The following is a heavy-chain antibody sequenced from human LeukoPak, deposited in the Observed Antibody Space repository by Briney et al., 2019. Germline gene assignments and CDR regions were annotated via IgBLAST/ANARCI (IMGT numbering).Heavy chain of an antibody. D-gene: IGHD1-26*01. Sequence: GGSLRLSCAASGSSFSTYWMAWVRQAPGKGLEWVANTKGDESARHQADSVKGRFTISRDNAQNSVYLQMSSLRGEDTAVYYCARDVGGSLDYWGQGTLVTVSS. J-gene: IGHJ4*02. V-gene: IGHV3-7*01. CDR3: ARDVGGSLDY. CDR2: TKGDESAR. CDR1: GSSFSTYW.